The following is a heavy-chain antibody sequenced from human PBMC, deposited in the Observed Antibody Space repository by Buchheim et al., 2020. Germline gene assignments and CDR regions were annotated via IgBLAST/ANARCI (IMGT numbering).Heavy chain of an antibody. J-gene: IGHJ4*02. CDR1: GFTVSSNY. CDR3: AREANYDFWSGYYGY. D-gene: IGHD3-3*01. CDR2: IYSGGST. V-gene: IGHV3-66*01. Sequence: EVQLVESGGGLVQPGGSLRLSCAASGFTVSSNYMSWVRQAPGKGLEWVSVIYSGGSTYYADSVKGRFTISRDNAKNTQYLQMNSLRAEDTAVYYCAREANYDFWSGYYGYWGQGTL.